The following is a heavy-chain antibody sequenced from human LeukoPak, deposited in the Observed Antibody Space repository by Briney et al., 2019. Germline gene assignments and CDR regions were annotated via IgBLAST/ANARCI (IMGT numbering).Heavy chain of an antibody. J-gene: IGHJ6*02. D-gene: IGHD3-10*01. CDR2: ISSSSSTI. CDR1: GFTFSSYS. V-gene: IGHV3-48*01. CDR3: AKDLISMVRGSPMDV. Sequence: GGSLRLSCAASGFTFSSYSMNWVRQAPGKGLEWVSYISSSSSTIYYADSVKGRFTISRDNAKNMYLQMNSLRAEDTAVYYCAKDLISMVRGSPMDVWGQGTTVTVSS.